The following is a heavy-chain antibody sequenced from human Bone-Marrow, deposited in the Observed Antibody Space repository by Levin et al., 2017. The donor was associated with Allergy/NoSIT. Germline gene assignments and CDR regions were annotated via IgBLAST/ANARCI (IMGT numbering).Heavy chain of an antibody. Sequence: SLKISCAASGFTFDDFDMHWVRQAPGRGLEWVSSINWSGVIVNYADSVEGRFTISRDSAKSSVYLQMNGLRAEDTGFYFCAKVTSRRFGELYDYWGQGSLVTVSS. CDR3: AKVTSRRFGELYDY. CDR1: GFTFDDFD. V-gene: IGHV3-9*01. J-gene: IGHJ4*02. D-gene: IGHD3-10*01. CDR2: INWSGVIV.